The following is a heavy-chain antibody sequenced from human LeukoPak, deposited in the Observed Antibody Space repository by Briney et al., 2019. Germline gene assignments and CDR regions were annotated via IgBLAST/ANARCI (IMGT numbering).Heavy chain of an antibody. CDR1: GFTFSNYW. CDR2: INIDGSST. D-gene: IGHD3-16*02. Sequence: PGGSLRLSCAASGFTFSNYWMHWVRHAPGKGLVWVSRINIDGSSTNNADSVKGRFTISRDNSKNTLYLQMNSLRAEDTAVYYCAKDGAMITFGGVIAPKSEPIDYWGQGTLVTVSS. V-gene: IGHV3-74*01. J-gene: IGHJ4*02. CDR3: AKDGAMITFGGVIAPKSEPIDY.